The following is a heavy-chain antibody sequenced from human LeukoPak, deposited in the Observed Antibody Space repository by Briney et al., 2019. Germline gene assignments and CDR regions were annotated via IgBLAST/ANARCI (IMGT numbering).Heavy chain of an antibody. D-gene: IGHD2-2*01. CDR3: ARGLQLLGTFDY. Sequence: SETLSLTCTVSGGSISSGDYYWSWIRQPPGKGLEWIGYIYYSGSTYYNPSLKSRVTISVDTSKNQFSLKLSSVTAADTAVYYCARGLQLLGTFDYWGQGTLVTVSS. J-gene: IGHJ4*02. V-gene: IGHV4-30-4*02. CDR1: GGSISSGDYY. CDR2: IYYSGST.